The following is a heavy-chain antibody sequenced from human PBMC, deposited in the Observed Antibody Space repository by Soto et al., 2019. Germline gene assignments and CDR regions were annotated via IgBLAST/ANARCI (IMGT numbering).Heavy chain of an antibody. J-gene: IGHJ5*02. CDR2: IKEDGSRK. V-gene: IGHV3-7*01. Sequence: ESGGGLVQPGGSLRLSCAASGFLFSDYWMAWVRQAPGTGLEWVANIKEDGSRKYYMESATSRITISRDDPTNSLFLQMNDLRVRDTVVYSCRRFEAISTWCPATLVTVSS. CDR1: GFLFSDYW. CDR3: RRFEAIST. D-gene: IGHD2-2*01.